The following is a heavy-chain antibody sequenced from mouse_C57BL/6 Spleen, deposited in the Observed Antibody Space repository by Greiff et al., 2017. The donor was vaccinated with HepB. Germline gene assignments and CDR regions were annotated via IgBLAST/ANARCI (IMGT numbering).Heavy chain of an antibody. J-gene: IGHJ3*01. CDR1: GFTFSSYA. Sequence: DVQLVESGGGLVKPGGSLKLSCAASGFTFSSYAMSWVRQTPEKRLEWVATISDGGSYTYYPDNVKGRFTISRDNAKNNLYLQMSHLKSEDTAMYYCAREGGFFAYWGQGTLVTVSA. V-gene: IGHV5-4*01. CDR3: AREGGFFAY. CDR2: ISDGGSYT.